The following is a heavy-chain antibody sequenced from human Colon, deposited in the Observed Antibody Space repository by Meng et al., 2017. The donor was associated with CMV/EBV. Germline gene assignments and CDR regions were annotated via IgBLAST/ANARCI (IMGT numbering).Heavy chain of an antibody. D-gene: IGHD2-21*01. Sequence: GGSLRLSCAASGFTFTTFWMTWVRQAPGKGLEWVANIKEDGSGQWYVDSVKGRFTISRDNAKKSVYLQMNSLRAEDTAVYYCVRYANSQYGMDVGGQGTTVTVSS. V-gene: IGHV3-7*01. CDR1: GFTFTTFW. CDR2: IKEDGSGQ. CDR3: VRYANSQYGMDV. J-gene: IGHJ6*02.